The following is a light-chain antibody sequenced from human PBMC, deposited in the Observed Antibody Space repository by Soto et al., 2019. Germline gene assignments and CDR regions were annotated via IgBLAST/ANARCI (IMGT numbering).Light chain of an antibody. V-gene: IGKV3-15*01. Sequence: EIVLTQSPGTLSLSPGEGATLSCRASQSIYTKLAWYQKKSGQAPRLLIHGATTRATGIPARFSGSGSGTEFTLTISSLQSEDFAVYYCQQYNNWPRTFGQGTKVDIK. CDR1: QSIYTK. CDR3: QQYNNWPRT. CDR2: GAT. J-gene: IGKJ1*01.